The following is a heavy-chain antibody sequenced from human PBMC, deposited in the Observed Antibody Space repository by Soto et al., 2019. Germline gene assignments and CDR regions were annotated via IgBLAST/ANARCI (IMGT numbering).Heavy chain of an antibody. Sequence: EVQLVESGGGLVQPGGSLRLSCAASGFTFSSYWMSWVRQAPGKGLEWVANIKQDGSEKYYVVSVKGRFTISRDNAKNSLYLQMNSLRAEDTAVYYCAREGPPYDFWSGYERNYYYMDVWGKGTTVTVSS. CDR2: IKQDGSEK. CDR1: GFTFSSYW. V-gene: IGHV3-7*01. J-gene: IGHJ6*03. CDR3: AREGPPYDFWSGYERNYYYMDV. D-gene: IGHD3-3*01.